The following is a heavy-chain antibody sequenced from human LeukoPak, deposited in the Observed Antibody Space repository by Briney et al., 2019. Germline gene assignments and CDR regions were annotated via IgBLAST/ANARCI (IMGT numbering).Heavy chain of an antibody. CDR1: GFTFSSYG. D-gene: IGHD6-19*01. J-gene: IGHJ4*02. V-gene: IGHV3-30*18. Sequence: GRSLRLSCAASGFTFSSYGMHCVRQAPGKGLEWVAVISYDGSIKYYADSVKGRFTISRDNSKNTLYLQMNSLRAEDTAVYYCAKEYASGWVDYWGQGTLVTVSS. CDR2: ISYDGSIK. CDR3: AKEYASGWVDY.